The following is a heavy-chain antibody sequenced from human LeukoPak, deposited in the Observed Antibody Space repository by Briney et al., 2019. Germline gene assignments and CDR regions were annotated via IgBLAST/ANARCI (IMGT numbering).Heavy chain of an antibody. V-gene: IGHV3-30-3*01. CDR2: ISYDGSNK. Sequence: PGGSLRLSCAASGFTFSSYAMHWVRQAPGKGLEWVAVISYDGSNKYYADSVKGRFTISRDNSKNTLYLQMNSLRAEDTAVYYCARGRGSSWYGGNWFDPWGQGTLVTVSS. J-gene: IGHJ5*02. CDR1: GFTFSSYA. D-gene: IGHD6-13*01. CDR3: ARGRGSSWYGGNWFDP.